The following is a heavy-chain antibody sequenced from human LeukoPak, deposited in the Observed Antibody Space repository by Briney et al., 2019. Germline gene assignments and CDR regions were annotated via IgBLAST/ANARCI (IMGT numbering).Heavy chain of an antibody. V-gene: IGHV7-4-1*02. J-gene: IGHJ6*02. Sequence: ASVRVSCKASGYTFTSYAMNWVRQAPGQGLEWMGWINTNTGNPTYAQGFTGRFVFSLDTSVSTAYLQISSLKAEDTAVYYCAREDLADSYYGMGVWGQGTTVTVSS. CDR3: AREDLADSYYGMGV. CDR1: GYTFTSYA. CDR2: INTNTGNP.